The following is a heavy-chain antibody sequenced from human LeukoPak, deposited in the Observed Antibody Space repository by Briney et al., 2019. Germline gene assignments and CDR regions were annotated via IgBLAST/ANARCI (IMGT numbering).Heavy chain of an antibody. CDR1: GGSARSYW. V-gene: IGHV4-4*07. D-gene: IGHD1-26*01. J-gene: IGHJ4*02. Sequence: SETLSLTRDVSGGSARSYWWGWVRQPAGKGLEWLGRIYSTGSTRFNPSLKSRLTLSIDTSTNQFSLKLTSVTAADTAAYFCARQGYTVSYYFLDYWSQGTLVTVSS. CDR3: ARQGYTVSYYFLDY. CDR2: IYSTGST.